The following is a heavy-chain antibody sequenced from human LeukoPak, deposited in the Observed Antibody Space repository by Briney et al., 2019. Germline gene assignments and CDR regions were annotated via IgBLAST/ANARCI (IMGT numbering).Heavy chain of an antibody. J-gene: IGHJ3*02. D-gene: IGHD5-12*01. CDR2: IYYSGST. CDR1: GGSISSGGYY. CDR3: ARQKWRHDAFDI. V-gene: IGHV4-31*03. Sequence: SETLSLTCTVSGGSISSGGYYWSWIRQHPGKGLEWIGYIYYSGSTYYNPSLKSRVTISVDTSKNQFSLKLSSVTAADTAVYYCARQKWRHDAFDIWGQGTMVTVSS.